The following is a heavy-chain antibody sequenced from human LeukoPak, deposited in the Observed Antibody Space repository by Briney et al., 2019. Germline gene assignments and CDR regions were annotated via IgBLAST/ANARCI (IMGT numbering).Heavy chain of an antibody. J-gene: IGHJ4*02. V-gene: IGHV3-23*01. CDR2: ISGSGGST. Sequence: GGSLRLSCAASGFTFSSYAMSWVRQAPGKGLEWVSAISGSGGSTYYADSVKGRFTISRDNSKTTLCLQMNSLRAEDTAVYYCAKVPGYCSGGSCYSPFDYWCQGTLVTVSS. CDR3: AKVPGYCSGGSCYSPFDY. CDR1: GFTFSSYA. D-gene: IGHD2-15*01.